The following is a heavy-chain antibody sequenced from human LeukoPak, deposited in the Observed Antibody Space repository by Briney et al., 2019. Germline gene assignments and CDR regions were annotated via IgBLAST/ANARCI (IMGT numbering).Heavy chain of an antibody. CDR3: ARAQIVGSQGLYFDY. J-gene: IGHJ4*02. CDR2: ISNNGLST. CDR1: GFTFSNYA. V-gene: IGHV3-64*01. Sequence: GGSLRLSCAASGFTFSNYAMHWVRQAPGKGLEYVSSISNNGLSTYYANSVKGRFTISRDNSKNTLYLQMGSLRAEDMAVYYCARAQIVGSQGLYFDYWGQGTLVTVSS. D-gene: IGHD1-26*01.